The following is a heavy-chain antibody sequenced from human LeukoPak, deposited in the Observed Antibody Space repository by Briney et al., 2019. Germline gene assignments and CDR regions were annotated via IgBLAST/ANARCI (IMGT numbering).Heavy chain of an antibody. V-gene: IGHV3-23*01. CDR3: AQGDSYYDFLLSV. J-gene: IGHJ3*01. D-gene: IGHD3-3*01. CDR2: ISGSGAKT. Sequence: GGSLRLSCEASGFTFRSYAMTWVRQAPGKGLEWVSAISGSGAKTYYADSVKGRFTISRDNSRNTLYLQMNSLRAGDTAVYYCAQGDSYYDFLLSVWGQGTMVTVSS. CDR1: GFTFRSYA.